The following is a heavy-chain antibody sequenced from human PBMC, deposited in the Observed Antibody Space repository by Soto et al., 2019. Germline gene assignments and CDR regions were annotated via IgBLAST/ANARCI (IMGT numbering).Heavy chain of an antibody. V-gene: IGHV1-8*01. CDR1: GYTFTSYD. CDR2: MNPNSGNT. CDR3: ARAPGIGVVVPAATPGAQGGGNYYYYYYYMDV. D-gene: IGHD2-2*01. Sequence: ASVKVSCKASGYTFTSYDINWVRQATGQGLEWMGWMNPNSGNTGYAQKFQGRVTMTRNTSISTAYMELSSLRSEDTAVYYCARAPGIGVVVPAATPGAQGGGNYYYYYYYMDVWGKGTTVTVSS. J-gene: IGHJ6*03.